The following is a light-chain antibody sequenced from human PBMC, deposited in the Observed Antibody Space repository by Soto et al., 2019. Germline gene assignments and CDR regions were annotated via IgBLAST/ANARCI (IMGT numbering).Light chain of an antibody. CDR1: SSDVGGYNY. Sequence: QSALTQPPSASGSPGQSVTISCTGTSSDVGGYNYVSWYQQHPGKAPKLMTYEVSTRPSGVPDRFSGSKSGNTASLTVSGLQAEDEAAYYCSSYAGSNNLVFGGGTKVTVL. J-gene: IGLJ3*02. V-gene: IGLV2-8*01. CDR3: SSYAGSNNLV. CDR2: EVS.